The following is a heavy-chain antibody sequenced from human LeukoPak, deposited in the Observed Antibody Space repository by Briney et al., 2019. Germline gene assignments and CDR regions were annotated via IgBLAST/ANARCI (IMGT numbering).Heavy chain of an antibody. D-gene: IGHD3-10*01. Sequence: GGSLRLSCSASGFTFSSYAMNWVRQAPGKGLEYVSSIIVNRVSTHYPSSVKSPFTISRNNSNYTLSLQMTSLRGEDTALYYCVKFQDPHKFGPSDYWGQGTLVSVSS. CDR3: VKFQDPHKFGPSDY. CDR2: IIVNRVST. J-gene: IGHJ4*02. V-gene: IGHV3-64D*06. CDR1: GFTFSSYA.